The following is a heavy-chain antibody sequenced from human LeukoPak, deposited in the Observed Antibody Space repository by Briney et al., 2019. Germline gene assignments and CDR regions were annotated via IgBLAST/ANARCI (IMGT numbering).Heavy chain of an antibody. CDR2: ISGNGGTT. V-gene: IGHV3-23*01. CDR3: ARQTAGDWANWFGP. D-gene: IGHD2-21*02. Sequence: GGSLRLSCAASGFTFSSYTMTWVRQAPGKGLEWVSVISGNGGTTYYADSVKGRFTISRDNSKKTLFLQLNSLRAEDTAVYYCARQTAGDWANWFGPWGQGTLVTVSS. CDR1: GFTFSSYT. J-gene: IGHJ5*02.